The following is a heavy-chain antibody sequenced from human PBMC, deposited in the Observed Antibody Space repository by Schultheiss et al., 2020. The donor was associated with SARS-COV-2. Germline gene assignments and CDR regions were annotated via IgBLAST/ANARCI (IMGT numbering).Heavy chain of an antibody. CDR3: AKAGDSYDSSGYYYG. J-gene: IGHJ4*02. V-gene: IGHV3-23*01. CDR1: GFTFSSYA. D-gene: IGHD3-22*01. CDR2: ISGSGGST. Sequence: GESLKISCAASGFTFSSYAMSWVRQAPGKGLEWVSAISGSGGSTYYADSVKGRFTISRDNSKNTLYLQMNSLRAEDTAVYYCAKAGDSYDSSGYYYGWGQGTLVTVSS.